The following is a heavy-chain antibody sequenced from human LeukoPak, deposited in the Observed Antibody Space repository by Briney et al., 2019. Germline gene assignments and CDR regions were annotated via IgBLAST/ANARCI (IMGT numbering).Heavy chain of an antibody. CDR1: GYTFTSYG. D-gene: IGHD3-10*01. V-gene: IGHV1-8*03. Sequence: ASVKVSCKASGYTFTSYGISWVRQAPGQGLEWMGWMNPNSGNTGYAQKFQGRVTITRNTSIRTAHMELSSLRSEDTAVYYCARGSKWFGELHYWGQGTLVTVSS. CDR2: MNPNSGNT. J-gene: IGHJ4*02. CDR3: ARGSKWFGELHY.